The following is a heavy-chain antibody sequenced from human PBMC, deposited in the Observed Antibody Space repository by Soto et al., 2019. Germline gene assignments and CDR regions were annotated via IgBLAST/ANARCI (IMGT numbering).Heavy chain of an antibody. V-gene: IGHV4-31*03. CDR1: GGSINSGGYY. CDR3: ARSYSLRPYYYVSGSYYYYYYYGMDV. CDR2: IYYSGST. J-gene: IGHJ6*02. Sequence: SETLSLASTVSGGSINSGGYYLICIRQHPWNGLELIGYIYYSGSTYYNPSLKSRVTISVDTSKNQFSLKLSSVTAADTAVYYCARSYSLRPYYYVSGSYYYYYYYGMDVWGQGTTVTVSS. D-gene: IGHD3-10*01.